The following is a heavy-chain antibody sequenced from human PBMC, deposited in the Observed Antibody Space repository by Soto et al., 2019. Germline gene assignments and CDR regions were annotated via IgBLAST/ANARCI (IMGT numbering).Heavy chain of an antibody. Sequence: QVQLVESGGGVVQPGRSLRLSCAASGFTFSSYAMHWVRQAPGKGLEWVAVISYDGSNKYYADSVKGRFTISRDNSKNTLYLQMNSLRAEDKAVYYCARDGIAAAGNNWFDPWGQGTLVTVSS. CDR3: ARDGIAAAGNNWFDP. J-gene: IGHJ5*02. CDR2: ISYDGSNK. D-gene: IGHD6-13*01. V-gene: IGHV3-30-3*01. CDR1: GFTFSSYA.